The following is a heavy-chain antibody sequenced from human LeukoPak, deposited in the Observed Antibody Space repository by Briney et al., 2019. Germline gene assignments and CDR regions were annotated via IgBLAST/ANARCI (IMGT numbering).Heavy chain of an antibody. D-gene: IGHD5-18*01. CDR1: GGSISSISYY. CDR2: LYYGGST. CDR3: AREDTATATGALDI. Sequence: PSETLSLTCTVSGGSISSISYYWGWIRQPPGKGLERIGSLYYGGSTYYNPSLKSRVTISVDMSKNQFSLMLSSVTAVDTAVYYCAREDTATATGALDIWGQGTMVTVSS. J-gene: IGHJ3*02. V-gene: IGHV4-39*01.